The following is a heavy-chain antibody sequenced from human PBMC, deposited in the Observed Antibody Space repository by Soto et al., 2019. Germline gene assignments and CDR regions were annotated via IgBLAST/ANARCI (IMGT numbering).Heavy chain of an antibody. V-gene: IGHV3-33*01. CDR1: GFMFSSYG. CDR3: ARAHYSAYDRSDYFYYGMDV. Sequence: QAQLEEFGGGVVQPGGSLRLSCVTSGFMFSSYGMHWVHQAPGKGLEWVAVIWHDGNHKFYGDSVKGRFSISRDNSKNTVDLQMNSLRAEDTAVYYCARAHYSAYDRSDYFYYGMDVWGLGTTVTVSS. J-gene: IGHJ6*04. D-gene: IGHD5-12*01. CDR2: IWHDGNHK.